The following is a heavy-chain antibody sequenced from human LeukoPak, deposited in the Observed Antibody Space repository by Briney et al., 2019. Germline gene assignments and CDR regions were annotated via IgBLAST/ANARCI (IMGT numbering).Heavy chain of an antibody. CDR1: GGSISSYY. CDR2: IYYSGST. Sequence: SETLSLTCTVSGGSISSYYWSWIRQPPGKGLEWIGYIYYSGSTNYNPSLKSRVTISVDTSKNQFSLKLSSVAAADTAVYYCARHGYYGSGPDYWGQGTLVTVSS. CDR3: ARHGYYGSGPDY. V-gene: IGHV4-59*01. J-gene: IGHJ4*02. D-gene: IGHD3-10*01.